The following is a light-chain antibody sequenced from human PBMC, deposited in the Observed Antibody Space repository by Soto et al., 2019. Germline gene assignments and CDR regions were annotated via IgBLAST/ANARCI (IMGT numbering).Light chain of an antibody. V-gene: IGKV1-39*01. CDR2: AAS. J-gene: IGKJ5*01. CDR1: QSINSY. Sequence: RMTQSPSSLSASVGDRVTITCRASQSINSYLNWYQQKPGKAPKLLIYAASSLQSGVPSRFSGSGSGTDFTLTISSLQPEDFATYYCQQSYSSPITFGQGTRLEIK. CDR3: QQSYSSPIT.